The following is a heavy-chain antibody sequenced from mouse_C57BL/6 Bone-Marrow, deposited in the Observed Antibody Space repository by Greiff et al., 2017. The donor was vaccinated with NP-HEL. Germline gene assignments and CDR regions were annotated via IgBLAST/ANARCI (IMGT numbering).Heavy chain of an antibody. V-gene: IGHV1-50*01. CDR2: IDPSDSYT. CDR1: GYTFTSYW. Sequence: QVQLQQPGAELVKPGASVKLSCKASGYTFTSYWMQWVKQRPGQGLEWIGEIDPSDSYTNYNQKFKGKATLTVDTSSSTAYMQLSSLTSEDSAVYYCARSWDSFDDWGQGTTLTVSS. CDR3: ARSWDSFDD. J-gene: IGHJ2*01.